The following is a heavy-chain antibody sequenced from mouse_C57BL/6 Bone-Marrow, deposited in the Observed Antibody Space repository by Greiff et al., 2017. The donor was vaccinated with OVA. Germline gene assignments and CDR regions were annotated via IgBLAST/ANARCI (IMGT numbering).Heavy chain of an antibody. Sequence: VQLQQSVAELVRPGASVKLSCTASGFNIKNTHMHWVKQRPEQGLEWIGRIDPANGNTKYAPKFQGKATITADTSSNTAYLQLSSLTSEDTAIDDCARGGDSNYYYFDYWGQGTTLTVSS. J-gene: IGHJ2*01. CDR1: GFNIKNTH. D-gene: IGHD2-5*01. CDR2: IDPANGNT. CDR3: ARGGDSNYYYFDY. V-gene: IGHV14-3*01.